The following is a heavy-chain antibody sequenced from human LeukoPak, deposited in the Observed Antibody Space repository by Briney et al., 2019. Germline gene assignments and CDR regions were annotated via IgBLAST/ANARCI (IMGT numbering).Heavy chain of an antibody. J-gene: IGHJ3*02. CDR1: GGSISSHY. CDR2: IYCSGST. D-gene: IGHD6-6*01. CDR3: ARDRGRKQLGDAFDI. Sequence: SETLSLTYTVSGGSISSHYWSWIRQPPGKGLEWIGYIYCSGSTNYNPSLKSRVTISVDTSKNQFSLKLSSVTAADTAVYYCARDRGRKQLGDAFDIWGQGTMVTVSS. V-gene: IGHV4-59*11.